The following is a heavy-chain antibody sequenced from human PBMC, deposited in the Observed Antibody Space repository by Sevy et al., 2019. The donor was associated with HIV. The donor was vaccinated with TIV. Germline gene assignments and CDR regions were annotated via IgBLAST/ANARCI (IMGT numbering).Heavy chain of an antibody. CDR3: ARVPPLINDGQNY. Sequence: ASVKVSCKASGYTFTGYYIHWIRQAPGQGLEWMGRINPNSGGTNYAQKFQGRVTMTRETSISTVYMELTRLTSDDTAVYYCARVPPLINDGQNYWGQGTLVTVSS. J-gene: IGHJ4*02. CDR2: INPNSGGT. CDR1: GYTFTGYY. V-gene: IGHV1-2*06. D-gene: IGHD1-1*01.